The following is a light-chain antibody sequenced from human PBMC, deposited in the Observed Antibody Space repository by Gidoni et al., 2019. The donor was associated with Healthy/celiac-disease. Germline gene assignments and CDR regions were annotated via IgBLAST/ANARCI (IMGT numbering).Light chain of an antibody. V-gene: IGKV2-28*01. CDR3: MQALQTPWT. J-gene: IGKJ1*01. CDR2: LGS. CDR1: QSLLHSNGYNY. Sequence: DLVMTQSPLSPPVTPGEPASISCRSSQSLLHSNGYNYLDWYLQKPGQSPQLLIYLGSNRASGVPDRFSGSGSGTDFTLKISRVEAEDVGVYYCMQALQTPWTFGQGTKVEIK.